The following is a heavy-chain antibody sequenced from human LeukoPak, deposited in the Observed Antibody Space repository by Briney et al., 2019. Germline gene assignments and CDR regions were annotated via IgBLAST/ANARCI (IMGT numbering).Heavy chain of an antibody. J-gene: IGHJ4*02. Sequence: SQTLSLTCTVSGGSISSGSYYWSWIRQPAGKGLEWIGRIYTSGSTNYNPSLKSRVTISVDTSKNQFSLKLSSVTAADTAVYYCARRSYYGSGVDYWGQGTLVTVSS. CDR2: IYTSGST. V-gene: IGHV4-61*02. D-gene: IGHD3-10*01. CDR1: GGSISSGSYY. CDR3: ARRSYYGSGVDY.